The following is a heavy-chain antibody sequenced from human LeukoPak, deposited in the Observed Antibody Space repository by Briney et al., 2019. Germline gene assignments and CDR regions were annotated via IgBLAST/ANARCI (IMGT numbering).Heavy chain of an antibody. Sequence: SETLSLTCAVYGGSFSGHYWGWIRQPPGKGLEWIGEINHSGATNYNPSLKSRVTISVDTSKNQFSLKLNSVTAADTAVYYCASYRHYDILTGWVTWFDPWGQGALVTVSS. D-gene: IGHD3-9*01. J-gene: IGHJ5*02. CDR3: ASYRHYDILTGWVTWFDP. CDR2: INHSGAT. CDR1: GGSFSGHY. V-gene: IGHV4-34*01.